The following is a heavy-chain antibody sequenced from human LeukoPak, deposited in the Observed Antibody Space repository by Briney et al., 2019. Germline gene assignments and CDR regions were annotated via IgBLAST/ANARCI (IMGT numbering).Heavy chain of an antibody. CDR2: FDPEDGET. CDR1: GYTLTELS. Sequence: GASVKVSRKVSGYTLTELSMHWVRQAPGKGLEWMGGFDPEDGETTYAQKFQGRVTMTEDTSTDTAYMELSSLRSEDTAVYYCATEVNGYSYGPKFDYWGQGTLVTVSS. V-gene: IGHV1-24*01. D-gene: IGHD5-18*01. J-gene: IGHJ4*02. CDR3: ATEVNGYSYGPKFDY.